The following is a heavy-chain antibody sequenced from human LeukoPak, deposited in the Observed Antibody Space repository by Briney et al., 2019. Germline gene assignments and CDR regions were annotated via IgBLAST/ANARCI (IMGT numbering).Heavy chain of an antibody. D-gene: IGHD2-2*02. V-gene: IGHV1-69*01. CDR1: GGTFSSYA. J-gene: IGHJ5*02. Sequence: GASVTVSCKASGGTFSSYAISWVRQAPGQGLEWMGGIIPIFGTANYAQKFQGRVTITADESTSTAYMELSSLRSEDTAVYYCARERGGSCSSTSCYTFRFDPWGQGTLVTVSS. CDR3: ARERGGSCSSTSCYTFRFDP. CDR2: IIPIFGTA.